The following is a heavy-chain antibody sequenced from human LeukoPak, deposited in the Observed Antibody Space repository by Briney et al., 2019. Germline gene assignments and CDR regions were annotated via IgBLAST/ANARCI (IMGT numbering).Heavy chain of an antibody. V-gene: IGHV3-23*01. CDR2: IGGSGGFIT. D-gene: IGHD3-9*01. CDR3: ARGTVRYFDWPHMTDNYFDY. J-gene: IGHJ4*02. Sequence: PGGTLRLSCAASGFTFSSHGMNWVRQAPGKGLEWVSGIGGSGGFITYYADSVKGRFTVSRDNSKNTLYLQMNSLRADDTAIYYCARGTVRYFDWPHMTDNYFDYWGQGALVTVSS. CDR1: GFTFSSHG.